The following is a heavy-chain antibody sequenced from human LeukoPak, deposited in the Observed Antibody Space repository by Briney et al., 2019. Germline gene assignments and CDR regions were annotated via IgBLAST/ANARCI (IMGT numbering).Heavy chain of an antibody. Sequence: GGSLRLSCVAYGFPFSSYWMTWVRQAPGKGLEWVASINPDGNKKYSADSVKGRFTISRDNAENSLYLQMNSLRVEDTAFYYCARDLAYSRLDYWGQGMLVTVPS. CDR3: ARDLAYSRLDY. CDR2: INPDGNKK. CDR1: GFPFSSYW. V-gene: IGHV3-7*01. D-gene: IGHD5-18*01. J-gene: IGHJ4*02.